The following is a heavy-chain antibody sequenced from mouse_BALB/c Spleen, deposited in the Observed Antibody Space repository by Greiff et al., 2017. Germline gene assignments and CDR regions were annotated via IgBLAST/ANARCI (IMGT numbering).Heavy chain of an antibody. V-gene: IGHV5-6-3*01. Sequence: EVKLVESGGGLVQPGGSLKLSCAASGFTFSSYGMSWVRQTPDKRLELVATINSNGGSTYYPDSVKGRFTISRDNAKNTLYLQMSSLKSEDTAMYYCAREDYDGFAYWGQGTLVTVSA. CDR2: INSNGGST. CDR1: GFTFSSYG. D-gene: IGHD2-4*01. J-gene: IGHJ3*01. CDR3: AREDYDGFAY.